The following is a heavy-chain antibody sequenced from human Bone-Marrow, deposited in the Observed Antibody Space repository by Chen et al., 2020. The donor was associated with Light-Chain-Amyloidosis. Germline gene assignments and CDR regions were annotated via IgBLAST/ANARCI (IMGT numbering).Heavy chain of an antibody. Sequence: EVQLLESGGGLIQPGGSLRLSCAASGFSFSNFAMTWVRQAPGKGLEWVSAISGDSSNTYYADSVKGRFTISRDNSKSTLYVQMSSLRVEDTAIYYCARDLTTVTVWGQGTTVTVSS. V-gene: IGHV3-23*01. J-gene: IGHJ6*02. D-gene: IGHD4-17*01. CDR2: ISGDSSNT. CDR3: ARDLTTVTV. CDR1: GFSFSNFA.